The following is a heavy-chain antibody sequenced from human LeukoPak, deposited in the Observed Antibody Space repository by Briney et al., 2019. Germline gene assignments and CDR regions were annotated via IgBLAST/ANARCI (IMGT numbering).Heavy chain of an antibody. J-gene: IGHJ4*02. V-gene: IGHV1-2*02. Sequence: ASVKVSCKASGYTFTGYFMDWVRQAPEQGLEWMGRINPNSGGTNYAQKFQGRVTMTGDTSISTAYMELNRLTSDDTAVYYCARGLGGNYPGNWGQGTQVTVSS. D-gene: IGHD2-21*01. CDR3: ARGLGGNYPGN. CDR2: INPNSGGT. CDR1: GYTFTGYF.